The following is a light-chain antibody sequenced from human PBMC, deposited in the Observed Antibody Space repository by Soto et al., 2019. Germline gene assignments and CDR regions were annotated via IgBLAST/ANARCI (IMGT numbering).Light chain of an antibody. V-gene: IGLV2-8*01. J-gene: IGLJ1*01. CDR3: SSYAANNNYV. CDR1: SSDVGRYNF. CDR2: EVT. Sequence: QSALTQPPSASGSPGQSVTISCTGTSSDVGRYNFVSWYQQHPGKAPQLIIYEVTNRPPGVPERFSGSKSGNTASLTVSGLQAEDEADYYCSSYAANNNYVFGSGTKLTVL.